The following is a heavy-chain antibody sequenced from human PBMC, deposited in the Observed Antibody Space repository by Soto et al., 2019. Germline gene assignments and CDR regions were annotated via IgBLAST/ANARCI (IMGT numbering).Heavy chain of an antibody. CDR2: ISARGGRA. V-gene: IGHV3-23*01. CDR3: AKGSIEYSASVDN. Sequence: EVQLLESGGGLVQPGGSLRLSCAASGFSFSSYAMVWVRQAPGKGLGWVSVISARGGRAYFADSVKGRFTISRENSKNVLSLEMNSLRAEDTAIYFCAKGSIEYSASVDNWGQGTLVLVSS. J-gene: IGHJ4*02. D-gene: IGHD5-12*01. CDR1: GFSFSSYA.